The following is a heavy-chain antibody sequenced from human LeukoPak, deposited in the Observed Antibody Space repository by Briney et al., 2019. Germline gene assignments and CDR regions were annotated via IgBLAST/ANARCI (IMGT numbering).Heavy chain of an antibody. CDR1: GFPFSNYW. V-gene: IGHV3-7*03. CDR2: IRKDGSER. CDR3: ARHTSGQPFDY. D-gene: IGHD6-19*01. Sequence: GGSLRLSCAASGFPFSNYWMNWVRQAPGNALGWVAYIRKDGSERYYVDSVKGRFTISRDNARNSLYLQMNSLRADDTAVYYCARHTSGQPFDYWGQGTLVTVSS. J-gene: IGHJ4*02.